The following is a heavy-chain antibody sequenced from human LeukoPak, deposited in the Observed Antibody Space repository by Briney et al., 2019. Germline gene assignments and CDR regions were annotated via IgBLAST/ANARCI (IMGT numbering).Heavy chain of an antibody. CDR3: ARRGELDTTTYVGAFDI. CDR2: IYYSGST. Sequence: SETLSLTCTVSGGSISSYYWSWIRQPPGKGLEWIGYIYYSGSTNYNPSLKSRVTISVDTSKNQFSLKLSSVTAADTAVYYCARRGELDTTTYVGAFDIWGQGTMVTVSS. V-gene: IGHV4-59*12. J-gene: IGHJ3*02. CDR1: GGSISSYY. D-gene: IGHD5-18*01.